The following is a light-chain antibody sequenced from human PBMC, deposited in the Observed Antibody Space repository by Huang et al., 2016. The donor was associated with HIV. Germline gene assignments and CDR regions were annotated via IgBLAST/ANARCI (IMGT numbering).Light chain of an antibody. CDR2: GAS. Sequence: IVMTQSPVTLSVSLGERAALSCRAGQSIKSNLAWYQQKPGQAPRLLIYGASTRATVVPARFSGSGSGTEFTLTINNLQSDDFAVYYCQQYDYWPPVTFGQGTKV. CDR1: QSIKSN. CDR3: QQYDYWPPVT. J-gene: IGKJ1*01. V-gene: IGKV3-15*01.